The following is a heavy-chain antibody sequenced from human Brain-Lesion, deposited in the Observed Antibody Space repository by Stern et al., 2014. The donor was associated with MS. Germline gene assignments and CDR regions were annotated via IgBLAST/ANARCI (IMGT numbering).Heavy chain of an antibody. J-gene: IGHJ6*02. Sequence: QVQLVQSGPGLVKPSQTLSLSCTVSGGSISSGGYYWSWIRQPAGKGLEWIGRIFNSGSTSYNPSLKSRFTISIDTPKTQFSLRLNSMTAADTAVYYCARGRVVPGFQYYATDVWGQGTTVIVSS. D-gene: IGHD2-2*01. CDR2: IFNSGST. V-gene: IGHV4-61*02. CDR3: ARGRVVPGFQYYATDV. CDR1: GGSISSGGYY.